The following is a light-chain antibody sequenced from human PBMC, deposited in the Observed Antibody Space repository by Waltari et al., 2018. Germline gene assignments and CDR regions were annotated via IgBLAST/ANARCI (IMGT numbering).Light chain of an antibody. CDR1: GSDLGGYNY. J-gene: IGLJ2*01. Sequence: QSALTQPASVSGSPGQPIALPCTGTGSDLGGYNYVSRYQPYPGRAPRLIIYDVTRWPSGCSNGGMGSKSGGTGSLTIVGVQAEDEADYYCSSYTNGRTTIFGGGTRVTVL. V-gene: IGLV2-14*03. CDR3: SSYTNGRTTI. CDR2: DVT.